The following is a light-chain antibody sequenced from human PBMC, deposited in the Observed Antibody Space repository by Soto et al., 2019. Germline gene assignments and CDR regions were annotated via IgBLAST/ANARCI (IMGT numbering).Light chain of an antibody. V-gene: IGLV2-14*01. CDR2: EVS. CDR3: SSYTSRSTRV. CDR1: SSDVGGYNY. Sequence: QSALTQPASVSESPGQSITISCTGTSSDVGGYNYVSWYQQHPGKAPKLMIYEVSNRPSGVSNRFSGSKSGNTASLTISGLQAEDEADYYCSSYTSRSTRVFGGGSKLTVL. J-gene: IGLJ3*02.